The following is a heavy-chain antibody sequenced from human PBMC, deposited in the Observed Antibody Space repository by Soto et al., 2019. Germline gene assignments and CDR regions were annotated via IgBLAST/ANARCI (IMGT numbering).Heavy chain of an antibody. CDR2: IYHSGST. D-gene: IGHD2-15*01. V-gene: IGHV4-4*02. J-gene: IGHJ5*02. CDR1: GGSISSSNW. CDR3: ARDLKEYCSDGKCNWFDP. Sequence: SETMSLTCAVSGGSISSSNWWSWVRQPPGKGLEWIGEIYHSGSTNYSPSLKSRVTISVDKSKNQFSLNLNSVTAADAAVYYCARDLKEYCSDGKCNWFDPWGQGTLVTVSS.